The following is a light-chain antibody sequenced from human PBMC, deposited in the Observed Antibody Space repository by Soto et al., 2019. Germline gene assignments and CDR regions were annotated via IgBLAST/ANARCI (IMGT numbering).Light chain of an antibody. CDR2: GDS. CDR1: SSNIGAGYN. V-gene: IGLV1-40*01. J-gene: IGLJ3*02. Sequence: QLVLTQPPSVSGAPGQRVTISCTGSSSNIGAGYNVHWYQQVPGTAPKHLIYGDSNRPSGVPDRFSGSKSGTSASLAITGLQAEDEADYYCQSYDSSLSGWLFGGGTKVTVL. CDR3: QSYDSSLSGWL.